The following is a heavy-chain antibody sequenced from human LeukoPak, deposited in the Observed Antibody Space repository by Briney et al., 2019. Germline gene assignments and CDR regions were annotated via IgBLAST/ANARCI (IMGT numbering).Heavy chain of an antibody. CDR1: GFTFSSYA. CDR3: ARGKGSGYYYNF. V-gene: IGHV3-30*14. D-gene: IGHD3-22*01. Sequence: PGGSLRLSCAASGFTFSSYAMHWVRQAPGKGLEWVAVISYDGSNKYYADSVKGRFTISRDNSKNTLYLQTNRLRAEDTAVYYCARGKGSGYYYNFWGQGTLVTVSS. CDR2: ISYDGSNK. J-gene: IGHJ4*02.